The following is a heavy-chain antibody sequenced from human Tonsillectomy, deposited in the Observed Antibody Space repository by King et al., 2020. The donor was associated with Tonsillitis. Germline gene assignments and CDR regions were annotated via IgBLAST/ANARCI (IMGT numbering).Heavy chain of an antibody. J-gene: IGHJ3*02. D-gene: IGHD3-10*01. CDR3: ARETGSGDLAFDI. CDR2: INPNIGGT. V-gene: IGHV1-2*02. CDR1: GYTFTDYY. Sequence: QLVQSGAEVKKPGASVKVSCKASGYTFTDYYMHWVRQAPGQGLEWMGWINPNIGGTNYAQKFQDRVTMTRDTSISTAFMELSRLRSDDTAVYYCARETGSGDLAFDIWGQGTMVTVSS.